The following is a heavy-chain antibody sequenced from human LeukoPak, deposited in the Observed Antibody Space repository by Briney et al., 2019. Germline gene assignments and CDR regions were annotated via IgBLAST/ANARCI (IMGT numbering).Heavy chain of an antibody. V-gene: IGHV3-23*01. J-gene: IGHJ5*01. Sequence: GGSLRLSCAASGFTFSSYATTWVRQAPGKGLEWVSGVSGNGYSTYYADSVRGRFTVSRDNSKNTLSLRMNSLRADDTAVHYCATVGHYGPGSSRLTWFESWGQGTLVMVSS. CDR3: ATVGHYGPGSSRLTWFES. CDR1: GFTFSSYA. CDR2: VSGNGYST. D-gene: IGHD3-10*01.